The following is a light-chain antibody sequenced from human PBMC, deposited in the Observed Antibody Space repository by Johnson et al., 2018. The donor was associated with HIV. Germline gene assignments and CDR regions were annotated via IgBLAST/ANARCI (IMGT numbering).Light chain of an antibody. Sequence: QSVLTQPPSVSAAPGQKVTISCSGSSSNIGNNYVSWYQQLPGTAPKLLIYDHNKRPSGIPDRFSGSKSGTSATLGITGLQTGDEADYYCGTWDSSLRGVFGTGTKVTVL. J-gene: IGLJ1*01. CDR2: DHN. V-gene: IGLV1-51*01. CDR3: GTWDSSLRGV. CDR1: SSNIGNNY.